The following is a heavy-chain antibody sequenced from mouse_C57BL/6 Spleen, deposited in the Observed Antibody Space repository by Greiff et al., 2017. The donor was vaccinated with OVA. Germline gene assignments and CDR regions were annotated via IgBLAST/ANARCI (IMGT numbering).Heavy chain of an antibody. CDR2: ISSGGSYT. D-gene: IGHD1-1*01. CDR3: ARHDASREGNYFDD. J-gene: IGHJ2*01. Sequence: EVMLVESGGDLVKPGGSLKLSCAASGFTFSSYGMSWVRQTPDKRLEWVATISSGGSYTYYPDSVKGRFTISRDNAKNTLYLQMSILKSEDTAMYYCARHDASREGNYFDDWGQGTTLTVSS. V-gene: IGHV5-6*02. CDR1: GFTFSSYG.